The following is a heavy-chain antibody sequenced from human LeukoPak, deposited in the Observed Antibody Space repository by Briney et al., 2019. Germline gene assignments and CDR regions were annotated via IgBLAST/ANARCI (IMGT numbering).Heavy chain of an antibody. CDR3: ARRTSRGVKNWFDL. CDR1: GGSFSGYY. CDR2: INHSGST. J-gene: IGHJ5*02. V-gene: IGHV4-34*01. Sequence: PSETLSLTCAVYGGSFSGYYWSWIRQPPGKGLEWIGEINHSGSTNYNPSLKSRVTISVDTSKNQFSLKLSSVTAADTAVYYCARRTSRGVKNWFDLWGQGTLVTVSS. D-gene: IGHD3-10*01.